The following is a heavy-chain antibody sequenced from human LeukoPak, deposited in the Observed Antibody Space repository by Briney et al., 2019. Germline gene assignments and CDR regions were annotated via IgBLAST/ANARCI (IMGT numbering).Heavy chain of an antibody. J-gene: IGHJ4*02. Sequence: ASVKVSCKASGYTFTSYCISWVRQAAGQGLEWMEWISAYNGNTSYAQKFQGRVTMTRDTSTSTVYMELSSLRSEDTAVYYCARDETPATGSLPGDYWGQGTLVTVSS. CDR3: ARDETPATGSLPGDY. CDR1: GYTFTSYC. V-gene: IGHV1-18*01. CDR2: ISAYNGNT. D-gene: IGHD2-2*01.